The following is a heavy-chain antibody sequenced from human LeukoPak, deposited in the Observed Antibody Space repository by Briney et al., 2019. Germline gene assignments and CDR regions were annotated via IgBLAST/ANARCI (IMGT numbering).Heavy chain of an antibody. V-gene: IGHV4-39*01. CDR3: ASRYYSYYYMDV. J-gene: IGHJ6*03. CDR2: NYYSGST. CDR1: GVSISSMSYY. Sequence: SETLSLTCNVSGVSISSMSYYWGWIRQPPGKGLEWIGSNYYSGSTDYNPSLKSRVTISVDTSKNQFSLKSTSVTAADTAVYYCASRYYSYYYMDVWGKGTTVIVSS.